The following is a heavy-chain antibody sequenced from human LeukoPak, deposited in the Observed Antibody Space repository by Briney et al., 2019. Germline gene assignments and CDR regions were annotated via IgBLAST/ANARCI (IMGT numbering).Heavy chain of an antibody. Sequence: SETLSLTCTVSGGSISSGGYYWSWIRQPPGKGLEWIGYIYHSGSTYYNPSLKSRVTISVDRSKNQFSLKLSSVTAADTAVYYCARTGWGIESVVAATRAVGAFDIWGQGTMVTVSS. J-gene: IGHJ3*02. V-gene: IGHV4-30-2*01. CDR2: IYHSGST. CDR3: ARTGWGIESVVAATRAVGAFDI. D-gene: IGHD2-15*01. CDR1: GGSISSGGYY.